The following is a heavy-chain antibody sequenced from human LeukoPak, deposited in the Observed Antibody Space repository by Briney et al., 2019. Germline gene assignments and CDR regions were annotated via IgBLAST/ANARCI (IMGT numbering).Heavy chain of an antibody. Sequence: SVKVSCKASGGTFSSYAISWVRQAPGQGLEWMGGIIPIFGTANYAQKSQGRVTITTDESTRTAYMELSSLRSEDTAVYYCGYSYGYRRYYYYCYMDVWGKGTTVTVSS. CDR1: GGTFSSYA. D-gene: IGHD5-18*01. J-gene: IGHJ6*03. CDR3: GYSYGYRRYYYYCYMDV. V-gene: IGHV1-69*05. CDR2: IIPIFGTA.